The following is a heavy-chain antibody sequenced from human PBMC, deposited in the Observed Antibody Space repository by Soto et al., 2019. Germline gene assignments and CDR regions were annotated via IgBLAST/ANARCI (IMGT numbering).Heavy chain of an antibody. Sequence: GGSLRLSCAASGFTFSSYWMHWVRQVPGKGLVWISRINNDGSTTNYADSVKGRFTISRDNANNTLYLQMNSLRAEDTAVYYCVRDRAFFDTTDYWGHGTLVTVSS. CDR2: INNDGSTT. CDR3: VRDRAFFDTTDY. J-gene: IGHJ4*01. CDR1: GFTFSSYW. V-gene: IGHV3-74*01. D-gene: IGHD1-26*01.